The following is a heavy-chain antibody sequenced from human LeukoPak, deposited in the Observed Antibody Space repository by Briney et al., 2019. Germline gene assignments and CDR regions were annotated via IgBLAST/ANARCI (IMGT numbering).Heavy chain of an antibody. CDR3: AAIFGVVIPNWFDP. V-gene: IGHV1-69*13. CDR1: GGTFSSYA. D-gene: IGHD3-3*02. J-gene: IGHJ5*02. Sequence: ASVKVSRKASGGTFSSYAISWVRQPPGQGLEWMGGIIYIFWTENYAQKFQGRVTITADESTSTAYMELRSLRSEDTDVYYCAAIFGVVIPNWFDPWGQGTLVTVSS. CDR2: IIYIFWTE.